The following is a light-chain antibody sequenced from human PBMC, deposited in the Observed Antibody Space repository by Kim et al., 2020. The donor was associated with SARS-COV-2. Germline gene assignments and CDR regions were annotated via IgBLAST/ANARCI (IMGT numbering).Light chain of an antibody. CDR2: DVT. CDR1: SSDVGGYDS. V-gene: IGLV2-11*01. Sequence: QSALTQPRSVSGSPGQSVTISCTGTSSDVGGYDSVSWFQQHPGKAPKLMIYDVTKRPSGVPDRFSGSKSGNMASLTISGLQTEDEADYYCCSYAGSITLLFGGGTKVTVL. CDR3: CSYAGSITLL. J-gene: IGLJ2*01.